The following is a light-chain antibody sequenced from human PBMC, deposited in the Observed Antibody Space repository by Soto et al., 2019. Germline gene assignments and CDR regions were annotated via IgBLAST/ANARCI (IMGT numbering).Light chain of an antibody. V-gene: IGKV1-33*01. J-gene: IGKJ5*01. CDR2: DAS. Sequence: DIQMTQSPSFLSASVGHRVTITCHASQDIRNSLNWYQQKPWTAPNLRIYDASNLETGVPSRFSGSGSGTDFSFSISSLQPEDIATYYCQQYENLVTFGQGTRLEIK. CDR3: QQYENLVT. CDR1: QDIRNS.